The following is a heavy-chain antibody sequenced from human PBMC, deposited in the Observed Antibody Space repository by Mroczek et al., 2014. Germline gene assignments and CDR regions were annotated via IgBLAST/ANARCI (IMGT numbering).Heavy chain of an antibody. CDR1: GGSISSGGYY. Sequence: QVQLQQWGPGLVKPSQTLSLTCTVSGGSISSGGYYWSWIRQHPGKGLEWIGYIYYSGSTYYNPSLKSRVTISVDTSKNQFSLKLSSVTAADTAVYYCASLSIAAAGSQEVSDYWGQGTLVTVSS. CDR2: IYYSGST. V-gene: IGHV4-31*03. J-gene: IGHJ4*02. CDR3: ASLSIAAAGSQEVSDY. D-gene: IGHD6-13*01.